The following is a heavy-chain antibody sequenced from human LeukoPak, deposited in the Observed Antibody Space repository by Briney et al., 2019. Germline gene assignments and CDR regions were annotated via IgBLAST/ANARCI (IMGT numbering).Heavy chain of an antibody. J-gene: IGHJ5*02. D-gene: IGHD6-19*01. V-gene: IGHV3-11*01. Sequence: GGSLRLSCAASGFTFSDYYMSWIRQAPGKGLEWVSYISSSGSTIYYADSVKGRFTISRDNAKNSLYLQMNSLRAEDTAMYYCARATTGYSSGWSPENWFDPWGQGTLVAVSS. CDR3: ARATTGYSSGWSPENWFDP. CDR2: ISSSGSTI. CDR1: GFTFSDYY.